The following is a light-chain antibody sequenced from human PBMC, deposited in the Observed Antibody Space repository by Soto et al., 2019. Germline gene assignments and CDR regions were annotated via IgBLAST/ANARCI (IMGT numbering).Light chain of an antibody. V-gene: IGLV3-21*04. CDR1: NIGGKG. CDR2: YDS. CDR3: QVWDRTSDQYV. Sequence: SYELTQPPSVSVAPGKTASITCGGNNIGGKGVHWFQQKPGQAPALVIYYDSDRPSGIPERFSGSNSGNTATLTISRVEAGDEADYYCQVWDRTSDQYVFGSGTKLTVL. J-gene: IGLJ1*01.